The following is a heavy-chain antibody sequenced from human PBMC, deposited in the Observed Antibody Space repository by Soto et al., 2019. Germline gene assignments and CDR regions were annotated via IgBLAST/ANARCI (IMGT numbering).Heavy chain of an antibody. CDR3: ARVRQPVLDYFDY. CDR1: GYAFTGLY. V-gene: IGHV1-2*02. D-gene: IGHD3-3*01. J-gene: IGHJ4*02. CDR2: ISPNTGGT. Sequence: AAVKVSCKTSGYAFTGLYIHWVRQSPGQGLEWMGWISPNTGGTSYAQKFQGRVTMTRDTSISTAYMELTRLRSDDTAVFYCARVRQPVLDYFDYWGQGTLVTVSS.